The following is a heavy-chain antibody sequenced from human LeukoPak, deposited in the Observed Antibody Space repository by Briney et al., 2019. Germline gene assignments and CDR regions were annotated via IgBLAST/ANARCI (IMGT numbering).Heavy chain of an antibody. Sequence: GRSLRLSCAASGFTFDDYAMHWVRQAPGKGLEWVSGISWNSGSIGYADSVKGRFTISRDNAKNSLYLQMNRLRPEDTASYYCAKGRYSGSYTGGFDYWGQGTLVTVSS. CDR1: GFTFDDYA. CDR3: AKGRYSGSYTGGFDY. D-gene: IGHD1-26*01. V-gene: IGHV3-9*01. CDR2: ISWNSGSI. J-gene: IGHJ4*02.